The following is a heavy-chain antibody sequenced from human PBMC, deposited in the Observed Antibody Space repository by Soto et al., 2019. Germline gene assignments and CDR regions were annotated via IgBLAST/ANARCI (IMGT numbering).Heavy chain of an antibody. CDR2: IHYSGST. CDR1: WGSIGSNIYY. CDR3: ESQHYYDSSGYYVVY. Sequence: PSETLSLTSTVSWGSIGSNIYYWGWIRKPPGKGREWIGNIHYSGSTYYDSSLKSRVTISVDTSKNQFSLKLSSVTAADTAMYYCESQHYYDSSGYYVVYWGQGTLVTVSS. J-gene: IGHJ4*02. D-gene: IGHD3-22*01. V-gene: IGHV4-39*01.